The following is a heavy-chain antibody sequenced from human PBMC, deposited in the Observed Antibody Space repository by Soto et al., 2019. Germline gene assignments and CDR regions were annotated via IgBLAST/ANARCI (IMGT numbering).Heavy chain of an antibody. D-gene: IGHD6-13*01. V-gene: IGHV4-39*01. CDR2: IYYSGST. CDR3: ASLLYTAASFYYYYGMDV. J-gene: IGHJ6*02. Sequence: SEHLSPTWTFSACPISGTSSYWCGAGHQPRKGLEWIGSIYYSGSTYYNPSLKSRVTISVDTSKNQFSLKLSSVTAADTAVYYCASLLYTAASFYYYYGMDVWGQGTTVTVSS. CDR1: ACPISGTSSY.